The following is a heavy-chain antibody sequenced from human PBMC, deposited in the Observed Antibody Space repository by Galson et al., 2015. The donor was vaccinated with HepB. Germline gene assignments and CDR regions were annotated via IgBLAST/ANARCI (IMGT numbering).Heavy chain of an antibody. CDR1: EFTFSTYE. D-gene: IGHD6-19*01. J-gene: IGHJ4*02. CDR3: AKGPSSGWTHPLGYFDY. Sequence: SLRLSCAASEFTFSTYEMNWVRQAPGKGLEWVSYIDRSGTVTFYADSMRGRFTTSRDNIKKSVYLQMNSLRAEDTAVYYCAKGPSSGWTHPLGYFDYWGQGTLVTVSS. V-gene: IGHV3-48*03. CDR2: IDRSGTVT.